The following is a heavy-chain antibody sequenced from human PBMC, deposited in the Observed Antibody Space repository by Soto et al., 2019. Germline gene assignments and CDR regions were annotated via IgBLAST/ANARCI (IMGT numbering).Heavy chain of an antibody. Sequence: QVQLQESGPGLVKPSETLSLTCTVSGGSISPYYWSWIRQPPGTGLEWIAYIYYSGSTNYNPSLKSRVAMSVDTSKSQFSLRLTSVTASDTAVYYCARGRPWELYDYWGQGTLVTVSS. CDR3: ARGRPWELYDY. CDR1: GGSISPYY. J-gene: IGHJ4*02. D-gene: IGHD1-26*01. V-gene: IGHV4-59*01. CDR2: IYYSGST.